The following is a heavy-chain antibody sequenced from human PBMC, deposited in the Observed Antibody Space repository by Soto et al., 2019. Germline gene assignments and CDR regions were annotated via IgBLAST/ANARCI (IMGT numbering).Heavy chain of an antibody. J-gene: IGHJ6*02. D-gene: IGHD2-2*01. V-gene: IGHV1-69*13. CDR2: IIPIFGTA. CDR1: GGTFSSYA. Sequence: SVKVSCKASGGTFSSYAISWVRQAPGQGLEWMGGIIPIFGTADYAQKFQGRVTITADESTSTAYMELSSLRSEDTAVYYCARNVVVVPAAIGGPWGYYYYGMDVWGQGTTVTVSS. CDR3: ARNVVVVPAAIGGPWGYYYYGMDV.